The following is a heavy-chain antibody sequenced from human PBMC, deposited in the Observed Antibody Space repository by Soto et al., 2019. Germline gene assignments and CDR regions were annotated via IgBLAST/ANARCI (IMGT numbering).Heavy chain of an antibody. CDR3: AKDRRIAAAEPYYFDY. Sequence: QVQLVESGGGVVQPGRSLRLSCAASGFTFSSYGMHWVRQAPGKGLEWVAVISYDGSNKYYADSVKGRFTISRDNSKNTLYLQMNSLGAEDTAVYYCAKDRRIAAAEPYYFDYWGQGTLVTVSS. CDR2: ISYDGSNK. J-gene: IGHJ4*02. CDR1: GFTFSSYG. D-gene: IGHD6-13*01. V-gene: IGHV3-30*18.